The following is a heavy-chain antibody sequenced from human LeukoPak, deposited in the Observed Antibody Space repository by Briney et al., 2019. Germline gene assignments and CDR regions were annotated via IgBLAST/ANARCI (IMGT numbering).Heavy chain of an antibody. CDR2: ISNDGSKK. J-gene: IGHJ6*02. V-gene: IGHV3-30*03. D-gene: IGHD5-12*01. CDR1: GFTFSSYG. CDR3: AREGRIVATIRSYYYYGMDV. Sequence: LPGGSLRLSCAASGFTFSSYGMHWVRQAPGKGLDWVAVISNDGSKKYYADSVKGRFTISRDNSKNTLYLQMNSLRAEDTAVYYCAREGRIVATIRSYYYYGMDVWGQGTTVTVSS.